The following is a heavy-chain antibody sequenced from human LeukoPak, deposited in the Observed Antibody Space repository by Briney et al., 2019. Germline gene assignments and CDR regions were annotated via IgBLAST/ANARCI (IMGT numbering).Heavy chain of an antibody. J-gene: IGHJ4*02. V-gene: IGHV1-2*02. D-gene: IGHD1-26*01. CDR3: VRDEGGYSGTYYGYFDY. CDR1: GYTFIGYY. Sequence: GASVKVSCKSSGYTFIGYYIHWVRQAPGQGLEWMRWINPNSGGTNYAQKFQGRVTMTRDTSFSTAYMELNTLRSDDTAVYYCVRDEGGYSGTYYGYFDYWGQGTLVIVSS. CDR2: INPNSGGT.